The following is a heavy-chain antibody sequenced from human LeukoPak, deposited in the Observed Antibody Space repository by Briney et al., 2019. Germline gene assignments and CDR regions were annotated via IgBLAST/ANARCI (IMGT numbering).Heavy chain of an antibody. D-gene: IGHD4/OR15-4a*01. CDR3: VRHDGRGGATMGAFDS. CDR1: AASSSSSSHH. Sequence: SETLSLACTISAASSSSSSHHWGWIRQSPGKGLEWIGSIYYGQTIYYNLSLNSRVTISVVTSKDQFTLQLNSVTAADTAVYYCVRHDGRGGATMGAFDSWGQGSLVTVSS. CDR2: IYYGQTI. V-gene: IGHV4-39*01. J-gene: IGHJ5*01.